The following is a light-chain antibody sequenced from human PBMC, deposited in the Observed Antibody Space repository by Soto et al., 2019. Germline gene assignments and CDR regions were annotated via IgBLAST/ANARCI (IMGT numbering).Light chain of an antibody. V-gene: IGKV3-20*01. CDR3: QQYEAWPPIT. CDR1: QTLISDY. CDR2: GAS. J-gene: IGKJ5*01. Sequence: EIVLTQSPGTLSLSPGERATLSCRASQTLISDYLAWYQHKPGQPPRLLIYGASRRATGIPDRFSGSGSATEFTLTISSLQSEDSAVYFCQQYEAWPPITFGQGTRLEIK.